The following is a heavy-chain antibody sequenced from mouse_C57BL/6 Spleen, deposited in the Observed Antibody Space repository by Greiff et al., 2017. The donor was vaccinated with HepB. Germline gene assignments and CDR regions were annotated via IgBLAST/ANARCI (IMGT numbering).Heavy chain of an antibody. CDR3: TREAPGAAQASAWFAY. Sequence: VQLQQSGAELVRPGASVTLSCKASGYTFTDYEMHWVKQTPVHGLEWIGAIDPETGGTAYNQKFKGKAILTADKSSSTAYMELRSLTSEDSAVYYCTREAPGAAQASAWFAYWGQGTLVTVSA. CDR2: IDPETGGT. D-gene: IGHD3-2*02. V-gene: IGHV1-15*01. CDR1: GYTFTDYE. J-gene: IGHJ3*01.